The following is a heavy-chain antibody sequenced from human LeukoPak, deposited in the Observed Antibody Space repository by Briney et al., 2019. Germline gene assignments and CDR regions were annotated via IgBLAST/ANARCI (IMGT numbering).Heavy chain of an antibody. CDR3: ARDRGKYYYGMDV. D-gene: IGHD3-10*01. V-gene: IGHV4-4*02. J-gene: IGHJ6*02. CDR1: GGAISSSNW. CDR2: IYHSGST. Sequence: SGTLSLTCAVSGGAISSSNWWSWVRQPPGKGLEWIGEIYHSGSTNYNPSLKSRVTISVDKSKNQFSLKLSSVTAADTAVYYCARDRGKYYYGMDVWGQGSTVTVSS.